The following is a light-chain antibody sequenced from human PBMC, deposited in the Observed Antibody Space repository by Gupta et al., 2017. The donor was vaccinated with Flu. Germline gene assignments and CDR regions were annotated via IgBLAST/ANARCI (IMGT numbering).Light chain of an antibody. CDR1: QSISSSF. CDR2: GAT. J-gene: IGKJ5*01. V-gene: IGKV3-20*01. CDR3: QQDLSSIT. Sequence: EIVLTQSPGTLSLSPGERATLSCRASQSISSSFVAWYQQKPGQAPRLIMYGATNSANGTPDRFIGSASGKEFTLTSNRREHEDFAVYCWQQDLSSITFGQGTRMAIK.